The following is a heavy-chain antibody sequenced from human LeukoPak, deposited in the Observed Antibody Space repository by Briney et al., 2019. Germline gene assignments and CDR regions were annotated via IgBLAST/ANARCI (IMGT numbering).Heavy chain of an antibody. J-gene: IGHJ4*02. Sequence: GGSLRLSCAASGFTFSNYAMNWVRQAPGKRLEWVSGISGSGGSKYYPAFEKGRFNISSDNSKNTLYLQMNSLRAEDTAVYYSAKKALEYCGGGNCYYPFDYWGQGTLVTVSS. D-gene: IGHD2-15*01. CDR2: ISGSGGSK. V-gene: IGHV3-23*01. CDR3: AKKALEYCGGGNCYYPFDY. CDR1: GFTFSNYA.